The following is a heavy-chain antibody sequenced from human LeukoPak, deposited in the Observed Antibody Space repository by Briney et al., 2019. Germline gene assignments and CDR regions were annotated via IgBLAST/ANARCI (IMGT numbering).Heavy chain of an antibody. D-gene: IGHD5-24*01. CDR1: GGSFSGYY. J-gene: IGHJ4*02. CDR2: INHSGST. V-gene: IGHV4-34*01. CDR3: ARVGWLQYFRWFDY. Sequence: SETLSLTCAVYGGSFSGYYWSWIRQPPGKGLEWIGEINHSGSTNYNPSLKSRVTISVDTSKNQFSLKLSSVTAADTAVYYCARVGWLQYFRWFDYWGQGTLVTVSS.